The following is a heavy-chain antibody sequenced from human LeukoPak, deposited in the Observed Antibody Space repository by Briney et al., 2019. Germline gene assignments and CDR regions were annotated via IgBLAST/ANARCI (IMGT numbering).Heavy chain of an antibody. CDR3: ARGRFYVSWCELPRSLAFDI. D-gene: IGHD1-26*01. CDR1: GGSFSGYY. CDR2: INHSGRT. V-gene: IGHV4-34*01. J-gene: IGHJ3*02. Sequence: SATLSLTCAVYGGSFSGYYWSWSRQPPGKGLEWIGEINHSGRTNYTPSLKSRVTISVDTSKNHFPPKLSSVPAADTAVYYCARGRFYVSWCELPRSLAFDIWGQGTMVTVSS.